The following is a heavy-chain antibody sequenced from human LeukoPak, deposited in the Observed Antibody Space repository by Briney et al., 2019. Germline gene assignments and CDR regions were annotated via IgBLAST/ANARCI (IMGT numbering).Heavy chain of an antibody. CDR2: ISSSSTYI. V-gene: IGHV3-21*01. D-gene: IGHD6-19*01. CDR1: GFTFSTYG. Sequence: GGSLRLSCAASGFTFSTYGMSWVRQAPGKGLEWVSSISSSSTYIYYADSVKGRFTISRDNSKNSLYLQMNSLRAEDTAVYYCARPPGIAVAGTELDYWGQGTLVTVSS. CDR3: ARPPGIAVAGTELDY. J-gene: IGHJ4*02.